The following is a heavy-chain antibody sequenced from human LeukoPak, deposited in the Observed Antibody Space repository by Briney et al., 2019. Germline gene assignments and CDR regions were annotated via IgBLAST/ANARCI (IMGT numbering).Heavy chain of an antibody. V-gene: IGHV3-23*01. CDR2: IGASGDSI. D-gene: IGHD7-27*01. CDR1: GFTFSSYA. Sequence: GGSLRLSCAASGFTFSSYAMIWVRQAPGRGLVWVSSIGASGDSIYYTDSVKGRFTISRDNSKNTLYLQMSSLRVEDTAVYYCAKDRSFSFPGAFDSWVQGALVIVSS. J-gene: IGHJ4*02. CDR3: AKDRSFSFPGAFDS.